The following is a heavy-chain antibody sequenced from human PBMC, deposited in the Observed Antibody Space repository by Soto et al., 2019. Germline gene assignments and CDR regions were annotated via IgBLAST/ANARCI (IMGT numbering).Heavy chain of an antibody. D-gene: IGHD3-22*01. CDR3: AREWPGSRGYFDY. J-gene: IGHJ4*02. Sequence: QVQLQQWGAGLLKPSETLSLTCAVYGGSLSGYYWSWIRQPPGKGLEWIAEINHRGGTNYNPSLKSRVTIAVDTSKNQFSLKLTSVTAADTAVYYCAREWPGSRGYFDYWGQGTLVTVSS. CDR2: INHRGGT. V-gene: IGHV4-34*01. CDR1: GGSLSGYY.